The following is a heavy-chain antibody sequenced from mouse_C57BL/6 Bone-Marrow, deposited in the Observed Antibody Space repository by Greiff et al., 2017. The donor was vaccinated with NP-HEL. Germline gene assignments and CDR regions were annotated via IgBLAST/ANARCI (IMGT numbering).Heavy chain of an antibody. J-gene: IGHJ2*01. CDR3: ARSGDYDDY. D-gene: IGHD2-4*01. Sequence: QVQLQQPGAELVKPGASVKMSCKASGYTFTSYWITWVKQRPGQGLEWIGDIYPGSGSTNYNEKFKSKATLTVDTPSSTAYMQLSSLTSEDSAVYYCARSGDYDDYWGQGTTLTVSS. CDR2: IYPGSGST. CDR1: GYTFTSYW. V-gene: IGHV1-55*01.